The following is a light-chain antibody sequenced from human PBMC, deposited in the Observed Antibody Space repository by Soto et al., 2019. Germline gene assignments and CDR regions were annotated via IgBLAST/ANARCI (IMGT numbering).Light chain of an antibody. CDR2: DVS. J-gene: IGLJ1*01. CDR1: SSDVGGYNY. CDR3: SSYTSSSTGV. Sequence: QSVLTQPASVSGSPVQSITISCTGTSSDVGGYNYVSWYQQHPGKAPKLMIYDVSNRPSGVSNRFSGSKSGNTASLTISGLQAEDEADYYCSSYTSSSTGVFGTGTKVTVL. V-gene: IGLV2-14*01.